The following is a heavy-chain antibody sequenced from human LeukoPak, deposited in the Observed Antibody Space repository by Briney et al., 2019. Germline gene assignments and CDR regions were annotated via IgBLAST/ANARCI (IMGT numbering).Heavy chain of an antibody. CDR2: ISAYNGNT. CDR3: ARDRFSNYYGGGSYCGFDP. J-gene: IGHJ5*02. V-gene: IGHV1-18*01. CDR1: GYTFTSYG. D-gene: IGHD3-10*01. Sequence: LVASVKVSCKASGYTFTSYGISWVRQAPGQGLEWMGWISAYNGNTNYAQTLQGRVTMTTDTSTSTPYMELRSLRADDTAVYYCARDRFSNYYGGGSYCGFDPWGQGTLVTVSS.